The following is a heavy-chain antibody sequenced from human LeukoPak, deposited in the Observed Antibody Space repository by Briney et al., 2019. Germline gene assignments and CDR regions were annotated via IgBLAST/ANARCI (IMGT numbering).Heavy chain of an antibody. V-gene: IGHV1-69*13. D-gene: IGHD5-18*01. CDR1: GGTFRSYA. Sequence: SVKVSCKASGGTFRSYAISWVRQAPGQGLEWMGGIIPTFGTANYAQKFQGRVTITADESTSTAYMELSSLRSEDTAVYYCARDQGYRYGYGDFDYWGQGTLVTVSS. CDR2: IIPTFGTA. J-gene: IGHJ4*02. CDR3: ARDQGYRYGYGDFDY.